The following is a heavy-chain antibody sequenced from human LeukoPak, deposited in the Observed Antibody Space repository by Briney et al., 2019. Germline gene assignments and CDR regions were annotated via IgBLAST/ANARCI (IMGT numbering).Heavy chain of an antibody. CDR3: ARDPAITMVRGVIKSSFDY. CDR2: VSHRGRE. Sequence: SETLSLTCAVSGGSITTDRYLWGWLRQSPGKGLEWIGSVSHRGREYYRSSLKSRVTISVDASNNRFSLSLKSVTAADTAVYYCARDPAITMVRGVIKSSFDYWGQGTLVTVSS. D-gene: IGHD3-10*01. CDR1: GGSITTDRYL. J-gene: IGHJ4*02. V-gene: IGHV4-39*02.